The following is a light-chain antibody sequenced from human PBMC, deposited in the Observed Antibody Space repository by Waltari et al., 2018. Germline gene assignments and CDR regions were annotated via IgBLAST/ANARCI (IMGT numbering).Light chain of an antibody. CDR3: EHDAFTPFS. CDR2: LAS. CDR1: QSIQNW. V-gene: IGKV1-5*01. Sequence: DLQMTQSPSSLSASVGDTVTITCRASQSIQNWMDWYQQKPDKAPRLLIFLASSLENGVPARFRGSGAGTEFYLTISSLRPEDFATYYCEHDAFTPFSFGQGTRLEI. J-gene: IGKJ2*03.